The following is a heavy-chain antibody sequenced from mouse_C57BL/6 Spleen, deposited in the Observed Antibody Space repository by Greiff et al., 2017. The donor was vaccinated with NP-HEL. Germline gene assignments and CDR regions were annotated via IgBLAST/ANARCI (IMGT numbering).Heavy chain of an antibody. CDR2: ISYDGSN. CDR3: ARGDYDVENYAMDY. Sequence: EVKLVESGPGLVKPSQSLSLTCSVTGYSITSGYYWNWIRQFPGNKLEWMGYISYDGSNNYNPSLKNRISITRDTSKNQFFLKLNSVTTEDTATYYCARGDYDVENYAMDYWGQGTSVTVSS. J-gene: IGHJ4*01. V-gene: IGHV3-6*01. CDR1: GYSITSGYY. D-gene: IGHD2-4*01.